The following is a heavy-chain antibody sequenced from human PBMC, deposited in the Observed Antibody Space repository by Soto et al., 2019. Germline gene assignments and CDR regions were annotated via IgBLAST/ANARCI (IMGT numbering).Heavy chain of an antibody. J-gene: IGHJ5*02. CDR2: IYSGGST. Sequence: PGGSLGLSCAASGFTVSSNYMSWVRQAPGKGLEWVSVIYSGGSTYYADSVKGRFTISRHNSKNTLYLQMNSLRAEDTAVYYCARVSKAKHHTHKEEPQGIREAWSDSSSWLHRRGDNWIDPWGQGTLVTVSS. V-gene: IGHV3-53*04. CDR1: GFTVSSNY. D-gene: IGHD6-13*01. CDR3: ARVSKAKHHTHKEEPQGIREAWSDSSSWLHRRGDNWIDP.